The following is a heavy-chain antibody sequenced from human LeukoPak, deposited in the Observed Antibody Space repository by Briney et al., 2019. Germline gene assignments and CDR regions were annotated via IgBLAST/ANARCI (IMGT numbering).Heavy chain of an antibody. CDR2: INHSGST. J-gene: IGHJ4*02. Sequence: SETLSLTCAVYGGSFSGYYWSWIRQPPGKGLEWIGEINHSGSTNYNPSLKSRVTISVDTSKNQFSLKLSSVTAADTAVYYCASGYRFWGQGTLVTVSS. CDR3: ASGYRF. D-gene: IGHD1-26*01. CDR1: GGSFSGYY. V-gene: IGHV4-34*01.